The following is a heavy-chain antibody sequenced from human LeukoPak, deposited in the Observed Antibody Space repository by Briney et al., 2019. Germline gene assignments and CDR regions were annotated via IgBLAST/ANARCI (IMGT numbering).Heavy chain of an antibody. CDR3: ARANYNYYYYYMDV. V-gene: IGHV3-48*01. CDR2: ISSSSSTI. J-gene: IGHJ6*03. D-gene: IGHD4/OR15-4a*01. CDR1: GFTFSGYS. Sequence: PGGSLRLSCAASGFTFSGYSMNWVRQAPGKGLEWVSYISSSSSTIYYADSVKGRFTISRDNAKNSLYLQMNSLRAEDTAVYYCARANYNYYYYYMDVWGKGTTVTISS.